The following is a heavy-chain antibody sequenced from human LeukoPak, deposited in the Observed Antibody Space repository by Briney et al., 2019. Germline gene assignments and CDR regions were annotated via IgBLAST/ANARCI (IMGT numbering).Heavy chain of an antibody. CDR1: GGSISSSSYY. J-gene: IGHJ5*02. CDR3: ARGVSHYYGSGSAYSWFDP. V-gene: IGHV4-39*07. D-gene: IGHD3-10*01. Sequence: SETLSLTCTVSGGSISSSSYYWGWIRQPPGKGLEWIGSIYYSGSTNYNPSLKSRVPISVDTSKNQFSLKLSSVTAADTAVYYCARGVSHYYGSGSAYSWFDPWGQGTLVTVSS. CDR2: IYYSGST.